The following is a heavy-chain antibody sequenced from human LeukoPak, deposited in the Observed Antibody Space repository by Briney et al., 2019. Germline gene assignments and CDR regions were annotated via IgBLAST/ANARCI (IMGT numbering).Heavy chain of an antibody. V-gene: IGHV4-31*03. CDR2: IYYSGST. J-gene: IGHJ4*02. Sequence: PSETLSLTCTVSGGSISSGGYYWSWIRQHPGKGLEWIGYIYYSGSTYYNPSLKSRVTISVDTSKNQFSLKLSSVTAADTAVYYCARGNRSTGDYVWGTKRILFDYWGQGTLVTVSS. CDR1: GGSISSGGYY. CDR3: ARGNRSTGDYVWGTKRILFDY. D-gene: IGHD3-16*01.